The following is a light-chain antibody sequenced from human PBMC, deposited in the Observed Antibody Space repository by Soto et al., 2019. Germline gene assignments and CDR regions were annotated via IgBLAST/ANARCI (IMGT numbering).Light chain of an antibody. CDR1: QSVSSN. Sequence: EIVMTQSPATLSVSPGERATLSCRASQSVSSNLAWYQQKPGQAPRLLIYGASTKATGIPARFSGSGSGTECTLTLSSLQSEDFAVYYCQQYNNWPPWTFGQGTKVEIK. CDR3: QQYNNWPPWT. V-gene: IGKV3-15*01. J-gene: IGKJ1*01. CDR2: GAS.